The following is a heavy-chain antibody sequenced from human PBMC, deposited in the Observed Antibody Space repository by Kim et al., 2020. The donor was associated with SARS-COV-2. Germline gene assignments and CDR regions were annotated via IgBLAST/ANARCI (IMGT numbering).Heavy chain of an antibody. J-gene: IGHJ6*02. V-gene: IGHV3-23*01. Sequence: GESGKARFSISRDNSTNTLSLQMNSLRVEDTAVYYCAAHPPRPISGEMDVWGQGTTVTVSS. CDR3: AAHPPRPISGEMDV. D-gene: IGHD6-6*01.